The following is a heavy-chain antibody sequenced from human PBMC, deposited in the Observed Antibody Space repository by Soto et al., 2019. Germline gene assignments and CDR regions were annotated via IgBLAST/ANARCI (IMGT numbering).Heavy chain of an antibody. D-gene: IGHD1-26*01. J-gene: IGHJ5*02. CDR1: GPSTASSSDV. V-gene: IGHV4-39*01. CDR2: IYYKGST. Sequence: SESLSLTCLVSGPSTASSSDVWDWFLQPPLKGMEWIGSIYYKGSTYYNPSLRTRVTISVDTSKNQFSLKRSSVKAADTDVFSCERHYSGGSGNWFDPWGQGTMVTVSS. CDR3: ERHYSGGSGNWFDP.